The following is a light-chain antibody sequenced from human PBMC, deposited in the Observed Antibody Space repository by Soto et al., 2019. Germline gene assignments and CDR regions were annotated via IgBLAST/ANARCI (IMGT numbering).Light chain of an antibody. CDR2: GAS. Sequence: MTQSPSTLSASVGDRVTITCRASQSVSNNLAWFQQKPGQVPRLLIYGASNRATGVSARFSGSGSGTEFTLTISSLQSEDFAVYYCQQYHYWWTFGQGTKVDIK. J-gene: IGKJ1*01. CDR1: QSVSNN. CDR3: QQYHYWWT. V-gene: IGKV3-15*01.